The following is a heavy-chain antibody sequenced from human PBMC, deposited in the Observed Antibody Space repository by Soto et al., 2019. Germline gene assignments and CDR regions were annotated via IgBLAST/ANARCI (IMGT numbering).Heavy chain of an antibody. CDR2: VSGSGDSR. V-gene: IGHV3-23*01. D-gene: IGHD3-22*01. Sequence: VGSLGHSCAASGLYCSTYAMSWVRPAQGKGLDSVSAVSGSGDSRYYAVSVKGRFTISRDNSKNTLYLQMNSLRAEDTAVYYCAKESTTTIAVIIGYYYGMDVWGQGTTVTVFS. J-gene: IGHJ6*02. CDR3: AKESTTTIAVIIGYYYGMDV. CDR1: GLYCSTYA.